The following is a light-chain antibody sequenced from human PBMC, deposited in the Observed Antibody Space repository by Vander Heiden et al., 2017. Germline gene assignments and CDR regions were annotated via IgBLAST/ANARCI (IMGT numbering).Light chain of an antibody. V-gene: IGLV3-25*03. CDR2: KDS. J-gene: IGLJ1*01. Sequence: SYELTQPPSVSVSPGQTARITCSGDALPKQYVYWYQQKPGQAPVVVIYKDSERPSGIPERFSGSSSGTTVTLTISGVQAEDEADYYCQSADSSGTCVFGTETKVTVL. CDR3: QSADSSGTCV. CDR1: ALPKQY.